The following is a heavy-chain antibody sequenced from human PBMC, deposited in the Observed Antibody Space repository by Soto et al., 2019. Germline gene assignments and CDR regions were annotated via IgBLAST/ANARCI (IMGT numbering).Heavy chain of an antibody. V-gene: IGHV3-9*01. CDR2: ISWNSGSI. CDR3: AKVAITMLRGVISYYGMDV. J-gene: IGHJ6*02. D-gene: IGHD3-10*01. Sequence: EVQLVESGGGLVQPGRSLRLSCAASGFTFDDYAMHWVRQAPGKGLEWVSGISWNSGSIGYADSVKGRFTISRDNAKNSLYLQMKSLRAEDTALYFCAKVAITMLRGVISYYGMDVWGQWTTVTVSS. CDR1: GFTFDDYA.